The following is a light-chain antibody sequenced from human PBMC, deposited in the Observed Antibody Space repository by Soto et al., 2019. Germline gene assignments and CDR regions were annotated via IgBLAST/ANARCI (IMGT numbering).Light chain of an antibody. CDR3: QQYNSWT. CDR1: QSISSW. V-gene: IGKV1-5*01. CDR2: DAS. Sequence: DIQMTQSPSTLSASVGDRVTITCRASQSISSWLAWYQQKPGKAPKLLIYDASSLERGVPSRFSGSGSGTEFTLTISSLQPDAFATYYCQQYNSWTFGQGTKVEIK. J-gene: IGKJ1*01.